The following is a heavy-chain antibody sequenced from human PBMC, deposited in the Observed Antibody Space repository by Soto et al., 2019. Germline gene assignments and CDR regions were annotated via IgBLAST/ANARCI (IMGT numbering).Heavy chain of an antibody. CDR3: ARGGNGPFDY. CDR1: GFTFSSCW. CDR2: IKQDGSEK. J-gene: IGHJ4*02. D-gene: IGHD2-8*01. V-gene: IGHV3-7*03. Sequence: PGGSLRLSCAASGFTFSSCWMSWVRQAPGKGLEWVATIKQDGSEKYYVDSVKGRFTISTDNAKNSLYLQMNSLRAEDTAVYYCARGGNGPFDYWGQGTLVTVSS.